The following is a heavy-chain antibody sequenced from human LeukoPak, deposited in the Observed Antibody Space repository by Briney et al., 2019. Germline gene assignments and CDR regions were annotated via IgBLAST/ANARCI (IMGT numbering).Heavy chain of an antibody. Sequence: PGGSLRLSCAASGFTFSSYGMHWVRQAPGKGLEWVAVIRYDGSNKYYADSVKGRFTISRDNSKNTLYLQMNSLRAEDTAVYYCARDRIAAAGWFDPWGQGTLVTVSS. CDR1: GFTFSSYG. D-gene: IGHD6-13*01. V-gene: IGHV3-33*01. CDR3: ARDRIAAAGWFDP. J-gene: IGHJ5*02. CDR2: IRYDGSNK.